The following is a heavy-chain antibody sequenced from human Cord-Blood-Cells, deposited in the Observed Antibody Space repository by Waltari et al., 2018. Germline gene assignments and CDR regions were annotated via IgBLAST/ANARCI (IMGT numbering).Heavy chain of an antibody. Sequence: QVQLVQSGAEVKKPGASVKVSCKASGYTFTGYYMHWVRQAPGQGLEWLGWINPNSGGTNYAQKLQGRVTMTRDTSISTADLELSRLRSDDTALYYCARVQCSSTSCFDYWGQGTLVTVSS. V-gene: IGHV1-2*02. CDR3: ARVQCSSTSCFDY. J-gene: IGHJ4*02. D-gene: IGHD2-2*01. CDR1: GYTFTGYY. CDR2: INPNSGGT.